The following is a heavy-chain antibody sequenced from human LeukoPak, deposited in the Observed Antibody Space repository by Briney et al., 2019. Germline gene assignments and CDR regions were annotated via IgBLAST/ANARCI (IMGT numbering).Heavy chain of an antibody. J-gene: IGHJ4*02. CDR1: GFTFSSYD. V-gene: IGHV3-13*05. Sequence: GGSLRLSCAASGFTFSSYDMHWVRQATGKVLEWVSAIGTAGDPYYPGSVKGRFTISRENAKNSLYLQMNSLRAGDTAVYYCARRNIAAAALDYWGQGTLVTVSS. D-gene: IGHD6-13*01. CDR3: ARRNIAAAALDY. CDR2: IGTAGDP.